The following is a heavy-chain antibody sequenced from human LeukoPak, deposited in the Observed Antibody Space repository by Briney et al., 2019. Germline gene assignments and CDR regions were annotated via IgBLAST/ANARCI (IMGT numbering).Heavy chain of an antibody. CDR3: ARPHSSLYHYGMDV. Sequence: GGSLRLSCAVSGISVSLNYMNWVRQAPGKGLEWVSVIHGGDTTYYADFVKGRFIISRDNSRNTLYLQMNSLRAEDTAVYYCARPHSSLYHYGMDVWGQGTTVTVSS. V-gene: IGHV3-53*01. CDR2: IHGGDTT. D-gene: IGHD3-22*01. CDR1: GISVSLNY. J-gene: IGHJ6*02.